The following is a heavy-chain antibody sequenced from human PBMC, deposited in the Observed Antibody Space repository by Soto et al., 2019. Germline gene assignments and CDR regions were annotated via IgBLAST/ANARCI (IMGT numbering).Heavy chain of an antibody. CDR1: AYNFINYS. Sequence: ASVKVPSKASAYNFINYSIHWVRQAPAQGLEWMGIINPNGGSTTYAQKFQGRVTMTRDTSTSTVYMDLSSLTSEDTAVYYCARDGWFSALRIPFGMDVWGQGTTVTVSS. CDR2: INPNGGST. D-gene: IGHD3-3*01. CDR3: ARDGWFSALRIPFGMDV. J-gene: IGHJ6*02. V-gene: IGHV1-46*01.